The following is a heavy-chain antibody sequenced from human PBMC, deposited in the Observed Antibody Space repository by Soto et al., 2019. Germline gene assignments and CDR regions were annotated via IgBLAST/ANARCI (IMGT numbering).Heavy chain of an antibody. CDR1: GFTFSTYG. CDR3: ARDLGAFNYGSAYFDY. CDR2: IWHDGSNQ. D-gene: IGHD3-10*01. Sequence: RLSCAPSGFTFSTYGMHWVRQAPGKRLEWVAVIWHDGSNQYYADSVKGRFTISRDNSKNVLYLQMNSLRAEDTSVYYCARDLGAFNYGSAYFDYWGQGTQVTVSS. V-gene: IGHV3-33*01. J-gene: IGHJ4*02.